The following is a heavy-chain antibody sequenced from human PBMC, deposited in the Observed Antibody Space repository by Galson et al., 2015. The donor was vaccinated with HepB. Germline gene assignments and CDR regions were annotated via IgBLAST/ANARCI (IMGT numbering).Heavy chain of an antibody. D-gene: IGHD7-27*01. CDR3: ARDKLGLGYYFDY. CDR2: INAGNANT. CDR1: GYTFTNYA. Sequence: SVKVSCKASGYTFTNYAMHWVRQAPGQRLEWMGWINAGNANTKYSQKFQGRVTITRDTSASTAYMELSSLRSEDTAVYYCARDKLGLGYYFDYWGQGTLVTVSS. J-gene: IGHJ4*02. V-gene: IGHV1-3*01.